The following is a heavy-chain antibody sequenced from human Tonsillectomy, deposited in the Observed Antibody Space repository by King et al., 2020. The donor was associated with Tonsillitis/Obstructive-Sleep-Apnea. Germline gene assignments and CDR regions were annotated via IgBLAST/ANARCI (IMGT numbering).Heavy chain of an antibody. D-gene: IGHD2-2*01. CDR1: GGSISSLNW. J-gene: IGHJ4*02. V-gene: IGHV4-4*02. CDR3: ARDVGFCSSSNCFTY. CDR2: IYHSGST. Sequence: VQLQESGPGLVKPSGTLSLSCAVSGGSISSLNWWSWVRQPPGKGLEWIGEIYHSGSTNYNPSLNIRVTISVDKSTNQFSLNLTSVTAADTAIYYCARDVGFCSSSNCFTYWGRGVLVTVSS.